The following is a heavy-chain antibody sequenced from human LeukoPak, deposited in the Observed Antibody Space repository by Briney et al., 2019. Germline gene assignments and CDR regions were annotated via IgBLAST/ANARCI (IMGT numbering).Heavy chain of an antibody. CDR1: DGSFSGYY. D-gene: IGHD3-9*01. J-gene: IGHJ4*02. V-gene: IGHV4-34*01. CDR2: INHSGST. CDR3: ARQTSTRGRFFDCIYPPDI. Sequence: PSETLSLTCAVYDGSFSGYYWSWIRQPPGKGLEWIGEINHSGSTNYNPSLKSRVTISLDTSKSQFSLKVRSVTAADTAVYYCARQTSTRGRFFDCIYPPDIWGQGILVTVSS.